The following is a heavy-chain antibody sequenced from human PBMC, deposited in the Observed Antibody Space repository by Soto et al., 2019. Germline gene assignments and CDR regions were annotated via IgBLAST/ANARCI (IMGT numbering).Heavy chain of an antibody. J-gene: IGHJ5*02. CDR1: GFTFSGSA. CDR2: IRSKANSYAT. CDR3: TRSITIFAGNWFDP. V-gene: IGHV3-73*01. Sequence: GGSLRLSCAASGFTFSGSAMHWVRQASGKGLEWVGRIRSKANSYATAYAASVKGRFTISRDDSKNTAYLQMNSLKTEDTAVYYYTRSITIFAGNWFDPWGQGTLVTVSS. D-gene: IGHD3-3*01.